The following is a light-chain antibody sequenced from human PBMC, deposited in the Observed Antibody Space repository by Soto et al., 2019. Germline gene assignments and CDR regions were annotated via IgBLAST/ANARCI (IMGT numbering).Light chain of an antibody. CDR3: QQFHTWPCT. Sequence: EIVMTQSPATLSLSPGERATLSCRASQSVNNNLAWYQQKPGQAPRLLMYDTSTRATDIPARFSGSGSGAEFTLTINSLQSEDFVVYFCQQFHTWPCTFGQGTKLEIK. CDR2: DTS. V-gene: IGKV3-15*01. J-gene: IGKJ2*02. CDR1: QSVNNN.